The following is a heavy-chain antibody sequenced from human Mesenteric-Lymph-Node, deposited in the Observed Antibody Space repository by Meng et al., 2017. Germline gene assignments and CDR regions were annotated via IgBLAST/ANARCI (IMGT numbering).Heavy chain of an antibody. CDR2: INAGNGNT. Sequence: QVQLLQAGAEVKKPGASVKVSCQSSGYTFTSYLMQWVRQALGQRLEWMGWINAGNGNTKYSQKFQGRVTIARDTSASTAYMELSSPRSEDTAVCYCARSGNLDYWGQGTLVTVSS. CDR1: GYTFTSYL. CDR3: ARSGNLDY. V-gene: IGHV1-3*01. D-gene: IGHD1-26*01. J-gene: IGHJ4*02.